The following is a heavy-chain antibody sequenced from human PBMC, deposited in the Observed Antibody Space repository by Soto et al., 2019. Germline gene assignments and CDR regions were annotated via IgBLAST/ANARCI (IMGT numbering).Heavy chain of an antibody. V-gene: IGHV1-69*01. CDR3: ARESVGRGYSYGPNYYSSYGMDV. CDR2: IIPIFGTA. D-gene: IGHD5-18*01. CDR1: GGTFSSYA. J-gene: IGHJ6*04. Sequence: QVQLVQSGAEVKKPGSSVKVSCKASGGTFSSYAISWVRQAPGQGLEWMGGIIPIFGTANYAQKFQGRVTITADESTSTAYMELSSLRSEDTAVYYCARESVGRGYSYGPNYYSSYGMDVWGKGTTVTGSS.